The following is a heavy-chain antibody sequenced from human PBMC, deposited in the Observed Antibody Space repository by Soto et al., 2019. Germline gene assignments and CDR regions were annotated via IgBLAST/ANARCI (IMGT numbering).Heavy chain of an antibody. V-gene: IGHV3-66*04. CDR1: GFTVSSNY. CDR3: ATLGIAARKGMDV. J-gene: IGHJ6*02. D-gene: IGHD6-6*01. CDR2: IYSGGST. Sequence: PGGSLRLSCAASGFTVSSNYMSWVRQAPGKGLEWVSVIYSGGSTYYADSVKGRFTISRDNSKNTLYLQMNSLRAEDTAVYYCATLGIAARKGMDVWGQGTTVTVSS.